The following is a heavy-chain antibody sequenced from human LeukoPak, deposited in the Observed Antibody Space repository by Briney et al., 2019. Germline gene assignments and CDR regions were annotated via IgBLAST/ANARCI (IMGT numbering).Heavy chain of an antibody. CDR2: ISYDGSNK. CDR1: AFTFSTYG. V-gene: IGHV3-30*03. Sequence: GGSLRLSCAASAFTFSTYGIHWVRQAPGKGLEWVAVISYDGSNKHYADAVKGRFSISRDNSKNTVFLKMNRLRAEDTVVYYCARGPNWNEYRWFDPWGQGTLVTVSS. D-gene: IGHD1-1*01. J-gene: IGHJ5*02. CDR3: ARGPNWNEYRWFDP.